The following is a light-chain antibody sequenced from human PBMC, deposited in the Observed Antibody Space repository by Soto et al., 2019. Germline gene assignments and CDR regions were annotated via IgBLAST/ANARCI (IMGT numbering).Light chain of an antibody. Sequence: EIVLMQSPGTLSLSPGERATLSCRASQTMTRAYVAWYQQKPGQAPRLLIYAASYRTTGISDKFSGSGSGTDFSLTISRLEPEDSAVYYCHQYHSPPQTFGQAPKVDIK. CDR1: QTMTRAY. J-gene: IGKJ2*01. CDR3: HQYHSPPQT. CDR2: AAS. V-gene: IGKV3-20*01.